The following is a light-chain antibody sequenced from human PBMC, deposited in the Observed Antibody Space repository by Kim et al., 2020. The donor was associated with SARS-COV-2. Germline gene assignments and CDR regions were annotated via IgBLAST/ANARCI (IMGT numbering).Light chain of an antibody. V-gene: IGKV1-27*01. Sequence: DIQITQSPFSLSAAVGDRVTITCRASQAIGNYLAWYQQKPGKAPKLLIYVASILQSGVPSRFSGSGSGTDFTLIISSLQPEDVATYYCQKYNSAPPTFGQGTKVDIK. CDR3: QKYNSAPPT. J-gene: IGKJ1*01. CDR2: VAS. CDR1: QAIGNY.